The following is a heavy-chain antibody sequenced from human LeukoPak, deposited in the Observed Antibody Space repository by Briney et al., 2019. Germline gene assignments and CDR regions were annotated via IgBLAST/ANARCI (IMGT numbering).Heavy chain of an antibody. D-gene: IGHD6-19*01. CDR1: GYTLTELS. Sequence: ASVKVSCKVSGYTLTELSMHWVRQAPGKGLEWMGGFDPEDGETIYAQKFQGRVTMTADTSTDTAYMELSSLRSEDTAVYYCATGLTKWLVRKYFDYWGQGTLVTVSS. CDR2: FDPEDGET. V-gene: IGHV1-24*01. J-gene: IGHJ4*02. CDR3: ATGLTKWLVRKYFDY.